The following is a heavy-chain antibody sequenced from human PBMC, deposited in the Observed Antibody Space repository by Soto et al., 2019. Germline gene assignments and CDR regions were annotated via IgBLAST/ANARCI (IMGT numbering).Heavy chain of an antibody. CDR2: IYYSGST. V-gene: IGHV4-31*03. CDR3: ARAVYGSGALGPTFFDY. J-gene: IGHJ4*02. D-gene: IGHD3-10*01. Sequence: QVQLQESGPGLVKPSQTLSLTCTVSGGSISSGGYYWSWIRQHPGKGLEWIGYIYYSGSTYYNPSLKSRVTISVDTSKNQFSLKLSSVTAADTAVYYCARAVYGSGALGPTFFDYWGQGTLVTVSS. CDR1: GGSISSGGYY.